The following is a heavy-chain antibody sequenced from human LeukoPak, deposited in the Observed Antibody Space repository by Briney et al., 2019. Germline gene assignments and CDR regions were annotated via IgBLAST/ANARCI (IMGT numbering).Heavy chain of an antibody. CDR1: GGSFGGYY. CDR2: INHSGST. J-gene: IGHJ5*02. CDR3: AREEPRDYVWGSYRYGFDP. Sequence: SETLSLTCAVYGGSFGGYYWSWIRQPPGKGLEWIGEINHSGSTNYNPSLKSRVTISVDTSKNQFSLKLSSVTAADTAVYYCAREEPRDYVWGSYRYGFDPWGQGTLVTVSS. V-gene: IGHV4-34*01. D-gene: IGHD3-16*02.